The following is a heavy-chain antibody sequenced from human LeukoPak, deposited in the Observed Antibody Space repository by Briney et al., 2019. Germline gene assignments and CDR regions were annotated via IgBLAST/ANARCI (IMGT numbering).Heavy chain of an antibody. D-gene: IGHD3-22*01. Sequence: PGGSLRLSCEASGFPFRAYWMSWVRQAPGKGPELVANISPDGSRTYFVDSVKGRFTISRDNARNSLYLQMTSVRVGDSAVYYCAKESSGADFYFDYWGQGTVVPVSS. J-gene: IGHJ4*02. CDR3: AKESSGADFYFDY. CDR1: GFPFRAYW. CDR2: ISPDGSRT. V-gene: IGHV3-7*01.